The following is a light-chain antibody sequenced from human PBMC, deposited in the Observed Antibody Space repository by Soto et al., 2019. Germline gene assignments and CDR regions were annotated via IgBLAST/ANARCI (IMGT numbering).Light chain of an antibody. CDR3: SSFTSSTTLV. CDR2: DVS. V-gene: IGLV2-14*03. CDR1: SSDVGGYNC. Sequence: QSALTQPASVSGSPGQSFTISCTGSSSDVGGYNCVSWYQQHPGKAPKLMIYDVSNRPSGVSDRFSGSKSGNTASLTISGLQPEDEADYYCSSFTSSTTLVFGGGTKVTVL. J-gene: IGLJ2*01.